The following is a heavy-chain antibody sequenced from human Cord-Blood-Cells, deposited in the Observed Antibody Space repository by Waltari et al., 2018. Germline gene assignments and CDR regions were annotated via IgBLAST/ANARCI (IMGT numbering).Heavy chain of an antibody. CDR1: GYSISSGYY. J-gene: IGHJ4*02. D-gene: IGHD6-13*01. V-gene: IGHV4-38-2*02. CDR3: ARVPDLAGYSSIPLFDY. CDR2: IYHSGST. Sequence: QVQLQESGPGLVKPSETLSLTCTVSGYSISSGYYWGWIRQPPGKGLEWLGSIYHSGSTYYNPSLKSRVTISVDTSKNQFSLKLSSVTAADTAVYYCARVPDLAGYSSIPLFDYWGQGTLVTVSS.